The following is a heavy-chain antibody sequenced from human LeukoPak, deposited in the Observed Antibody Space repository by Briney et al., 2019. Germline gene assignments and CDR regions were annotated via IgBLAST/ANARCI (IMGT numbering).Heavy chain of an antibody. CDR3: ASLGYYYDSSGPYYFDY. V-gene: IGHV3-21*01. Sequence: PGGSLRLSCAASGFTFSNYDMNWVRQAPGKGLEWVSSISSSSSYIYYADSVKGRFTISRDNAKNSLYLQMNSLRAEDTAVYYCASLGYYYDSSGPYYFDYWGQGTLVTVSS. CDR1: GFTFSNYD. J-gene: IGHJ4*02. D-gene: IGHD3-22*01. CDR2: ISSSSSYI.